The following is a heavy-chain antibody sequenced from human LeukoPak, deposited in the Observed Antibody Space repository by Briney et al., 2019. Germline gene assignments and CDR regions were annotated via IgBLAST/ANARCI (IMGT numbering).Heavy chain of an antibody. Sequence: GGALRLSCAASVVTFSSYIMNWVRQAPGKGRGWGSSIISISSDIYYADSVKGRFTISRDNAKNSRYLQMRTLRDESTRGYYCETAAGTGYSIFDYWGQGNLVTVSS. V-gene: IGHV3-21*03. CDR3: ETAAGTGYSIFDY. D-gene: IGHD3/OR15-3a*01. CDR2: IISISSDI. J-gene: IGHJ4*02. CDR1: VVTFSSYI.